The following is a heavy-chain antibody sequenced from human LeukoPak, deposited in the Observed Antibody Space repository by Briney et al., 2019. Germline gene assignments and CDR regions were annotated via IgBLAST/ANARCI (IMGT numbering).Heavy chain of an antibody. CDR3: ARGGRVAVVPAAIPSYNWFDP. Sequence: SETLSLTCTVSGGSISSYYWSWIRQPPGKGLEWIGYIYYSGSTNYNPSLKSRVTISVDTSKNQFSLKLSSVAAADTAVYYCARGGRVAVVPAAIPSYNWFDPWGQGTLVTVSS. CDR2: IYYSGST. CDR1: GGSISSYY. J-gene: IGHJ5*02. V-gene: IGHV4-59*12. D-gene: IGHD2-2*02.